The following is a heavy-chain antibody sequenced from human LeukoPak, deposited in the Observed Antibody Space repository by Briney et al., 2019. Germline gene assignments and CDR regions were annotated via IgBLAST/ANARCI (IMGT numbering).Heavy chain of an antibody. D-gene: IGHD3-3*01. J-gene: IGHJ3*02. CDR2: INPSSGGT. CDR1: GYTFTGYY. V-gene: IGHV1-2*02. Sequence: GASVKVSCKASGYTFTGYYMHWVRQAPGQGLEWMGWINPSSGGTNYAQKFQGRVTMTRDTSISTAYMELSRLRSDDTAVYYCARLTYYDFWSGYNYAFDIWGQGTMVTVS. CDR3: ARLTYYDFWSGYNYAFDI.